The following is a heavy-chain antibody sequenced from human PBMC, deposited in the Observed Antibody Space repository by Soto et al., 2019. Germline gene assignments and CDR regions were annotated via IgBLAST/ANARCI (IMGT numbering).Heavy chain of an antibody. Sequence: QVQLVESGGGVVQPGRSLRLSCAASGFTFSTYGMHWVRQAPGKGLEWVAVISYDGSNKYYADSVKGRFTISRDNSKNTLYLQMHSLRAEDTAVYYRAKGVAVSLGWFDLWGQGTLVTVSS. CDR1: GFTFSTYG. CDR3: AKGVAVSLGWFDL. D-gene: IGHD6-19*01. J-gene: IGHJ5*02. CDR2: ISYDGSNK. V-gene: IGHV3-30*18.